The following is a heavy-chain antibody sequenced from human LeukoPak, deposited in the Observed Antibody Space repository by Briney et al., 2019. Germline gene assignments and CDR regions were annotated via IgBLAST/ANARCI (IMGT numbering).Heavy chain of an antibody. Sequence: GGSLRLSCAASGFTFSVYTIHWVRQAPGKGLEWVAVMSSDGSNKYYADSVKGRFTISRDNSRNTMYLQMNSLRAEDTAVYYCTRALSSGWSHAFDIWGQGTMVTVSS. V-gene: IGHV3-30-3*01. D-gene: IGHD6-19*01. CDR2: MSSDGSNK. J-gene: IGHJ3*02. CDR3: TRALSSGWSHAFDI. CDR1: GFTFSVYT.